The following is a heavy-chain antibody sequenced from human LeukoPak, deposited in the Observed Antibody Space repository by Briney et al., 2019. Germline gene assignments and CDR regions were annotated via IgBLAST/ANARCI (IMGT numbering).Heavy chain of an antibody. D-gene: IGHD4/OR15-4a*01. J-gene: IGHJ3*02. CDR2: IYYSGST. CDR1: GGSISSGGYY. V-gene: IGHV4-61*08. CDR3: AREGRTIGAFDI. Sequence: KTSETLSLTCTVSGGSISSGGYYWSWIRQHPGKGLEWIGYIYYSGSTNYNPSLKSRVTISVDTSKNQFSLKLSSVTAADTAVYYCAREGRTIGAFDIWGQGTMVTVSS.